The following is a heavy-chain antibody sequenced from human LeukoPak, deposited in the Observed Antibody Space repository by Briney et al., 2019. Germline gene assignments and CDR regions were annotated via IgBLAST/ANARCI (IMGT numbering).Heavy chain of an antibody. D-gene: IGHD6-19*01. Sequence: GGSLRLSCAASGFTFSSYSMNWVRQAPGKGLEWVSSISSSSSYIYYADSVKGRFTISRDNAKNSLYLQMNSLRAEDTAVYYCARDGRGVGIAVAGTYRSGLWGQGTLVTVSS. J-gene: IGHJ4*02. V-gene: IGHV3-21*01. CDR2: ISSSSSYI. CDR1: GFTFSSYS. CDR3: ARDGRGVGIAVAGTYRSGL.